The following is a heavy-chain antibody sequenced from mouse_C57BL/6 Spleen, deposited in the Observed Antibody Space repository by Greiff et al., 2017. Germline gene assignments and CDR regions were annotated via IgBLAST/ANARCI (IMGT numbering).Heavy chain of an antibody. CDR2: IYPSDSET. D-gene: IGHD2-3*01. V-gene: IGHV1-61*01. CDR3: ASKGWFHYFHY. J-gene: IGHJ2*01. CDR1: GYTITSYW. Sequence: QVQLQQPGAELVRPGPSVQLSCQVSGYTITSYWTDCLKQRPGQGLEWIGNIYPSDSETHYNQKLKDKATLTVDKSSSTAYIQLSNLTSEDSAFYYCASKGWFHYFHYWRQCTTLTASS.